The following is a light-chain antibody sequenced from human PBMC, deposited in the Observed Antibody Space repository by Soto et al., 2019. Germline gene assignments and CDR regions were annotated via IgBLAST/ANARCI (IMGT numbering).Light chain of an antibody. CDR1: SSEVGAYNY. CDR3: SSYTTGTTGV. CDR2: DVS. V-gene: IGLV2-14*01. J-gene: IGLJ3*02. Sequence: QSALTQPASVSGSPGQSITISCTGTSSEVGAYNYVSWFQQHPGKAPRHIIYDVSNRPSGVSNRFSGSKSGNTASLTISGLQAEDEADYYCSSYTTGTTGVFGGGTKVTVL.